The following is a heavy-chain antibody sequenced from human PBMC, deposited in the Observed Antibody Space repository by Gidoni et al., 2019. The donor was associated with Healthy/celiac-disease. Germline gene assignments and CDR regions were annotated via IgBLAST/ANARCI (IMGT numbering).Heavy chain of an antibody. CDR2: IWYDGSNK. D-gene: IGHD3-22*01. CDR1: GFTFRSYG. CDR3: ARGSHLYDSSGQPPPGGAFDI. V-gene: IGHV3-33*01. Sequence: QVQLVESGGGVVQPGRSLRLSCAASGFTFRSYGMHWVRQAPGKGLEWVAVIWYDGSNKYYADSVKGRFTISRDNSKNTLYLQMNSLRAEDTAVYYCARGSHLYDSSGQPPPGGAFDIWGQGTMVTVSS. J-gene: IGHJ3*02.